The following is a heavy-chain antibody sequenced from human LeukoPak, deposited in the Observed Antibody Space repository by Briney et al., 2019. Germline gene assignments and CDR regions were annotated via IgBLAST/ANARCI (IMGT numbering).Heavy chain of an antibody. D-gene: IGHD2-8*01. V-gene: IGHV4-61*02. CDR1: GGSISSGSYY. CDR2: IYTSGST. J-gene: IGHJ6*03. Sequence: PSETLSPTCTVSGGSISSGSYYWSWIRQPAGKGLEWIGRIYTSGSTNYNPSLKSRVTISVDTSKNQFSLKLSSVTAADTAVYYCARENGGYYYYYMDVWGKGTTVTISS. CDR3: ARENGGYYYYYMDV.